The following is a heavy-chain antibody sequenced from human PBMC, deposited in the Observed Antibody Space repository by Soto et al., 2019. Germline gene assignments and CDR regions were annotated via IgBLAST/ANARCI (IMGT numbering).Heavy chain of an antibody. CDR1: GFTFSSYI. Sequence: PGGSLRLSCAASGFTFSSYIMNWVRQAPGKGLEWVSSISSSSSYIYYADSVKGRFTISRDNAKNSLYLQMNSLRAEDTAVYYCAKSDYYDTSGYSPQGMDVWGQGTTVTV. J-gene: IGHJ6*02. V-gene: IGHV3-21*04. CDR3: AKSDYYDTSGYSPQGMDV. D-gene: IGHD3-22*01. CDR2: ISSSSSYI.